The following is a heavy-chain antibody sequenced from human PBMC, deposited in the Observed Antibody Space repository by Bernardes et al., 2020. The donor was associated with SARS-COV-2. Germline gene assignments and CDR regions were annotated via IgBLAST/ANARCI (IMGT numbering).Heavy chain of an antibody. D-gene: IGHD3-22*01. CDR3: ARGGFYYDNSGYTYFDY. J-gene: IGHJ4*02. CDR1: GYTFNTYG. CDR2: ISGHSGQT. Sequence: ASVKVSCKASGYTFNTYGITWLRQAPGQGLEWMAWISGHSGQTSNAQYLQGRVTLTTDTSTNTAYMELRSLRSDDTAVYYCARGGFYYDNSGYTYFDYWGQGTLVTVSS. V-gene: IGHV1-18*01.